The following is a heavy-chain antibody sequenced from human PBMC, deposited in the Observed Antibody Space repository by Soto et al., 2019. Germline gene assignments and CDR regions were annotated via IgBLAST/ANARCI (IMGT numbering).Heavy chain of an antibody. CDR3: AMRGAAMVSYYFDF. CDR1: GFSFSSFG. V-gene: IGHV3-23*01. J-gene: IGHJ4*02. CDR2: LSGTGRST. D-gene: IGHD5-18*01. Sequence: GGSLRLSCAASGFSFSSFGMSWVRQAPGKGLEWVSSLSGTGRSTYYADSVKGRFTISRDNSKNTVYLEMNSLRAEDTAIYYCAMRGAAMVSYYFDFWGQGTVVTVSS.